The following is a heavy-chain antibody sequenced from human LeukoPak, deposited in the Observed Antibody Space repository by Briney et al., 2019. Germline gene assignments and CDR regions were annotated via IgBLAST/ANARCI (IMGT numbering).Heavy chain of an antibody. CDR1: GGSISSYY. Sequence: SETLSLTCTVSGGSISSYYWSWIRQPPGKGLEWIGYIYYSGSTNYNPSLKSRVTISADTSKNQFSLKLRSVTAADTAVYYCAGQYRPNYYDKWGQGTLVTVSS. CDR3: AGQYRPNYYDK. D-gene: IGHD3-22*01. CDR2: IYYSGST. J-gene: IGHJ4*02. V-gene: IGHV4-59*08.